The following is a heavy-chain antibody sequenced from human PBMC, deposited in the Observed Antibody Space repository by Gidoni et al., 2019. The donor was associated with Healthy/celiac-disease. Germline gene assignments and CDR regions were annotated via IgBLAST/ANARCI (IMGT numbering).Heavy chain of an antibody. V-gene: IGHV1-2*04. J-gene: IGHJ6*02. Sequence: QVQLVQSGAEVKQPGASVKVSCKASGYTFTGYSLHWGRQAPGQGLAWMGWINPNRGGTNDAKKLQGWVTMTRDTSSSTAYMELSRLRSDDTAVYYCARDLSCSSTSCYSSYLDVWGQGTTVTVSS. CDR1: GYTFTGYS. D-gene: IGHD2-2*01. CDR3: ARDLSCSSTSCYSSYLDV. CDR2: INPNRGGT.